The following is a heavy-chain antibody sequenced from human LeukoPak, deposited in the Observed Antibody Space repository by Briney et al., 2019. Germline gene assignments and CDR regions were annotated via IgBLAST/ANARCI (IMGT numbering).Heavy chain of an antibody. CDR3: AKDLWGWLQSPFDY. J-gene: IGHJ4*02. D-gene: IGHD5-24*01. CDR1: GFTFSSYA. Sequence: PGGSLRLSCAASGFTFSSYAMSWVRQAPRKGLEWVSAISGSGGSTYYADSVKGRFTISRDNSKNTLYLQMNSLRAEDTAVYYCAKDLWGWLQSPFDYWGQGTLVTVSS. V-gene: IGHV3-23*01. CDR2: ISGSGGST.